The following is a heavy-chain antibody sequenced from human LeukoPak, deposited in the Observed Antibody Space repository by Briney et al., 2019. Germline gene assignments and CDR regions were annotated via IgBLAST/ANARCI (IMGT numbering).Heavy chain of an antibody. CDR1: GGTFSSYA. CDR3: ATVGIPRREARATYYDILTGLEY. V-gene: IGHV1-69*01. CDR2: IIPIFGTA. Sequence: ASVKVSCKASGGTFSSYAISWVRQAPGQGLEWMGGIIPIFGTANYAQKFQGRVTITADESTSTAYMELSSLRSEDTAVYYCATVGIPRREARATYYDILTGLEYWGQGTLVTVSS. J-gene: IGHJ4*02. D-gene: IGHD3-9*01.